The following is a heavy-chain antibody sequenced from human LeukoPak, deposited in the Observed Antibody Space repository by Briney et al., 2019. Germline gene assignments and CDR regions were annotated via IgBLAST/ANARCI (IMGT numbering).Heavy chain of an antibody. CDR3: AGQIAAAGTGWFDP. V-gene: IGHV4-39*01. CDR1: GGSISSSSYY. J-gene: IGHJ5*02. Sequence: SETLSLTCTVSGGSISSSSYYWGWIRQPPGKGLEWIGSIYYSGSTYYNPSLKSRVTISVDMSKNQFSLKLSSVTAADTAVYYCAGQIAAAGTGWFDPWGQGTLVTVSS. CDR2: IYYSGST. D-gene: IGHD6-13*01.